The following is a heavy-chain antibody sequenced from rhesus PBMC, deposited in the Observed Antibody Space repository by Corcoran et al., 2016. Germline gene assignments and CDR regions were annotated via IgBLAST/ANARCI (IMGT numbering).Heavy chain of an antibody. V-gene: IGHV4S10*01. CDR3: ARWWGFGGPGHFGHYYFDY. CDR1: GGSISASYR. D-gene: IGHD2-39*02. Sequence: QVQLQESGPGVVKPSETLSLTCAVSGGSISASYRWSWIRPPPGQGLEWIGYIYGRNTRNNYNPTLKSRVTISKDTSKNQCSLKRSSVTAADTAVYYCARWWGFGGPGHFGHYYFDYGGQGVLVTVSS. CDR2: IYGRNTRN. J-gene: IGHJ4*01.